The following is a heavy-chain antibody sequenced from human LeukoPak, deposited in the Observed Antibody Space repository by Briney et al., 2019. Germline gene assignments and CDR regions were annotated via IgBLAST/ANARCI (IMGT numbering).Heavy chain of an antibody. CDR1: GGSISSSSYY. CDR2: INYYGKT. J-gene: IGHJ4*02. V-gene: IGHV4-39*07. Sequence: SETLSLTCTVSGGSISSSSYYWGWIRQPPGKGLEWIGSINYYGKTYYNPSVKSRVTISVDTSKNQFSLMVRSVTAADTAVYYCGRSAGFVHFDHWGQGTLVTVTS. D-gene: IGHD3-16*01. CDR3: GRSAGFVHFDH.